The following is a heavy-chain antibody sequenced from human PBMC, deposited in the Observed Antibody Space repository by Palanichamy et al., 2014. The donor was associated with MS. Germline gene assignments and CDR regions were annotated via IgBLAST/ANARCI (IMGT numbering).Heavy chain of an antibody. CDR2: ISDSGGST. V-gene: IGHV3-23*01. CDR3: AYGISWYNY. J-gene: IGHJ4*02. CDR1: GFTFSTYA. Sequence: EVQLLESGGDLVQPGGSLRLSCAASGFTFSTYAMSWVRQAPGKGLEWVSGISDSGGSTYYADFVKGRFTISRDNSKDTLYLQMNSLRAEDTAVYYCAYGISWYNYWGQGTLVTVSS. D-gene: IGHD6-13*01.